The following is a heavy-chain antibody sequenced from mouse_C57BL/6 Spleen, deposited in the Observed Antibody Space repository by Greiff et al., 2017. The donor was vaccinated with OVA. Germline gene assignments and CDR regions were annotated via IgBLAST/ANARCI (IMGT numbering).Heavy chain of an antibody. Sequence: VQLQQSGAELVKPGASVKLSCTASGFNIKDYYMHWVKQRTEQGLEWIGVINPGSGGTNYNEKFKGKATLTADKSSSTAYMQLSSLTSEDSAVYFCARSLEYYFDYWGQGTTLTVSS. J-gene: IGHJ2*01. V-gene: IGHV14-2*01. CDR1: GFNIKDYY. CDR3: ARSLEYYFDY. CDR2: INPGSGGT.